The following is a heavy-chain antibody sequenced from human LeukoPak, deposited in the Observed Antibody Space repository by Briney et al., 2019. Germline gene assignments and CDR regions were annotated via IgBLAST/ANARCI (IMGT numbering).Heavy chain of an antibody. CDR3: ARVADFAPYYYYGMDV. D-gene: IGHD3-3*01. J-gene: IGHJ6*02. CDR2: INHSGST. CDR1: GGSFSGYY. Sequence: KPSETLSLTCAVYGGSFSGYYWSWIRQPPGKGLEWIGEINHSGSTNYNPSLKSRVTISVDTSKNQFSLKLSSVTAADTAVYYCARVADFAPYYYYGMDVWGQGTTVTVSS. V-gene: IGHV4-34*01.